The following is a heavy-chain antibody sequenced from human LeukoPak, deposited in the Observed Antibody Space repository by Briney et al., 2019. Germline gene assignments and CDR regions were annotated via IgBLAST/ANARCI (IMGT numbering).Heavy chain of an antibody. V-gene: IGHV3-23*01. D-gene: IGHD3-22*01. J-gene: IGHJ4*02. Sequence: GGFLRLSCAASGFAFSSYAMSWVRQAPGKGLEWVSAISGSGGSTYYADSVKGRFTISRDNSKNTLYLQMNSLRAEDTAVYYCAKDDYDSSGYWYFDYWGQGTLVAVSS. CDR2: ISGSGGST. CDR3: AKDDYDSSGYWYFDY. CDR1: GFAFSSYA.